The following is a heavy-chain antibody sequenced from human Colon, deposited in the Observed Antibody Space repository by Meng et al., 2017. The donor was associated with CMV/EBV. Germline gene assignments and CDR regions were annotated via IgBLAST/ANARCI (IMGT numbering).Heavy chain of an antibody. CDR1: GYTFSKSY. CDR3: ASQAATHTYFDF. J-gene: IGHJ4*01. V-gene: IGHV1-46*01. CDR2: INPTGDST. D-gene: IGHD6-13*01. Sequence: QVQLVQSGAEVRKPGASVRVSCKASGYTFSKSYIYWVRQAPGQGPEWIGIINPTGDSTTLAQKFQGRVTVTRDTSTNTVYMELSSLRSDDTAVYYCASQAATHTYFDFWGHGTLVTVSS.